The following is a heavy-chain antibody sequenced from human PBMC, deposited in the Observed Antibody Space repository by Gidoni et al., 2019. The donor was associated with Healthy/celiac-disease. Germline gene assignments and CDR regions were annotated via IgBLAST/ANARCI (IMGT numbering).Heavy chain of an antibody. CDR2: GSS. J-gene: IGHJ3*02. D-gene: IGHD2-2*01. V-gene: IGHV1-3*01. Sequence: GSSKYSQKFQGRVTITRDTSASTAYMELSSLRSEDTAVYYCASAYCSSTSSPCSGGFDAFDIWGQGTMVTVSS. CDR3: ASAYCSSTSSPCSGGFDAFDI.